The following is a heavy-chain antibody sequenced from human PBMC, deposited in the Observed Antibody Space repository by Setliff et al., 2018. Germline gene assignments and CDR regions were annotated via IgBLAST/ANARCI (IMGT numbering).Heavy chain of an antibody. CDR1: GGPFSNYA. V-gene: IGHV1-69*11. CDR3: ARINFYVSSGYYYAPDY. CDR2: ITPVLGTI. Sequence: ASVKVSCKVSGGPFSNYAISWVRQAPGQGPEWMGRITPVLGTIDYSQKFQGRVTITADESTRTVNMEMSSLRSEDTALYYCARINFYVSSGYYYAPDYWGQGTLVTVSS. D-gene: IGHD3-22*01. J-gene: IGHJ4*02.